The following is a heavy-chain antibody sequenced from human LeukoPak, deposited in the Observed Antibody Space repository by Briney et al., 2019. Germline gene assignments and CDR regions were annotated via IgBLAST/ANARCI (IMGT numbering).Heavy chain of an antibody. CDR3: ARGANYGDYFDY. D-gene: IGHD4-17*01. Sequence: GASVKVSCKASGYTFTSYDINWVRQATGQGLEWMGWMNPNSGNTGYAQKFQGRVTITRNTSISTAYMELSSLRSEDTAVYYCARGANYGDYFDYWGQGTLVTVSS. CDR2: MNPNSGNT. J-gene: IGHJ4*02. CDR1: GYTFTSYD. V-gene: IGHV1-8*03.